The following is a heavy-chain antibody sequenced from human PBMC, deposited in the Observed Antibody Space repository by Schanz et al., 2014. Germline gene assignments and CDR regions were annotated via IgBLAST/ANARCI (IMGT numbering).Heavy chain of an antibody. D-gene: IGHD3-10*01. Sequence: VQLEQSGAEVKKPGSSVKVSCKASGGTFSSFGINWVRQAPGQGLEWMGRIIPSLGLAKYEQKFQDKVKITADTSTTTAYMELSGLRSEDTAVYYCARVSMEFERGKSYYYYMDVWGRGTTVTVSS. V-gene: IGHV1-69*04. CDR2: IIPSLGLA. J-gene: IGHJ6*03. CDR3: ARVSMEFERGKSYYYYMDV. CDR1: GGTFSSFG.